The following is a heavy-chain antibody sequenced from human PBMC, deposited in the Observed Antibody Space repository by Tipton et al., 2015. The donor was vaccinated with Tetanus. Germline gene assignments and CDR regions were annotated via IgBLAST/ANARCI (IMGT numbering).Heavy chain of an antibody. Sequence: SLRLSCSASGFIFSGSAIHWVRQVSGKGLEWIGRVRTRTNSYATEYAASVKGRFTIARDDSKNTAYLQMSSLQSEDAAVYYCTTGYDFWSGIPPYWGQGTLVTVSS. CDR3: TTGYDFWSGIPPY. V-gene: IGHV3-73*01. CDR1: GFIFSGSA. D-gene: IGHD3/OR15-3a*01. J-gene: IGHJ4*02. CDR2: VRTRTNSYAT.